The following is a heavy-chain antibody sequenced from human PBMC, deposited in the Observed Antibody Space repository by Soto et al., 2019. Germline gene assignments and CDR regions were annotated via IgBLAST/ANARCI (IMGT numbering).Heavy chain of an antibody. V-gene: IGHV3-33*01. CDR1: GFTFSSYG. D-gene: IGHD6-6*01. CDR3: ASPLECSSSLSGMDV. Sequence: QVQLVESGGGVVQPGRSLRLSCAASGFTFSSYGMHWVRQAPGKGLEWVAVIWYDGSNKYYADSVKGRFTISRDNSKNTLELQMNSLRAEETAVYCCASPLECSSSLSGMDVWGQGSTVTVSS. J-gene: IGHJ6*02. CDR2: IWYDGSNK.